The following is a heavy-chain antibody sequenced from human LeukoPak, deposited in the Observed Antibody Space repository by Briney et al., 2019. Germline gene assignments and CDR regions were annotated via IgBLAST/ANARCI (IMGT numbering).Heavy chain of an antibody. Sequence: GESLKISCKGSGYSFTSYWIGWVRQMPGKGLEWMGIIYPGDSDTRCSPSFQGQVTISADESISTAYLQWSSLKASDTAMYYCARIYDSSGYYSSYGMDVWGQGTTVTVSS. D-gene: IGHD3-22*01. CDR1: GYSFTSYW. CDR3: ARIYDSSGYYSSYGMDV. V-gene: IGHV5-51*01. CDR2: IYPGDSDT. J-gene: IGHJ6*02.